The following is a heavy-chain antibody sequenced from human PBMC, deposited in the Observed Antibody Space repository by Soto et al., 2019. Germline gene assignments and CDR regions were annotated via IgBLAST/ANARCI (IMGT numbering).Heavy chain of an antibody. CDR3: AKPIPPFWNGYYTGAFDI. CDR2: ISGSGGST. J-gene: IGHJ3*02. V-gene: IGHV3-23*01. CDR1: GFTFSSYA. D-gene: IGHD3-3*01. Sequence: PGGSLRLSCAASGFTFSSYAMSWVRQAPGKGLEWVSAISGSGGSTYYADSVKGRFTISRDNSKNTLYLQMNSLRAEDTAVYYCAKPIPPFWNGYYTGAFDIWGQGTMVTVSS.